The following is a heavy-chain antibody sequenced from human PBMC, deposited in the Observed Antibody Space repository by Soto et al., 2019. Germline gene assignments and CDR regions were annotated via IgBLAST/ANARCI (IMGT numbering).Heavy chain of an antibody. V-gene: IGHV3-23*01. CDR2: IIGNGDTA. CDR3: AKDYDYGDSLPFDY. CDR1: GFSFRNYG. Sequence: EVQLLEAGGGLVQPGGSLRLSCAASGFSFRNYGMRWVRQAPGKGLEWLSAIIGNGDTAYYADSVRGRFTISRDNSKNTLYLQLNDLGAEDTAIYYCAKDYDYGDSLPFDYWGQGTLVTVSS. J-gene: IGHJ4*02. D-gene: IGHD4-17*01.